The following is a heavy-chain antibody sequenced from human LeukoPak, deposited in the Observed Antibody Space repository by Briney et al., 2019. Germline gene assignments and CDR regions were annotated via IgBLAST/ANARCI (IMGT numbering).Heavy chain of an antibody. CDR3: AKVGSEYYYDSSGPYGMDV. J-gene: IGHJ6*02. Sequence: GGSLRLSCAASGFTFDDCAMHWVRQAPGKGLEWVSGISWNSGSIGYADSVKGRFTISRDNAKNSLYLQMNSLRAEDTALYYCAKVGSEYYYDSSGPYGMDVWGQGTTVTVSS. D-gene: IGHD3-22*01. CDR2: ISWNSGSI. CDR1: GFTFDDCA. V-gene: IGHV3-9*01.